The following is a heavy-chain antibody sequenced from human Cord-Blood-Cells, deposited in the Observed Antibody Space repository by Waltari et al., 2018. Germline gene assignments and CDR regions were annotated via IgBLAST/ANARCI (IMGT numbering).Heavy chain of an antibody. Sequence: QVQLQQWGAGLLKPSETLSLTCAVYGGSFSGYYWSSIRPPPGKGLEWIGEINHSGSTNYNPSLKSRVTISVDTSKNQFSLKLSSVTAADTAVYYCARGRGSGSYYYFDYWGQGTLVTVSS. J-gene: IGHJ4*02. CDR3: ARGRGSGSYYYFDY. CDR1: GGSFSGYY. V-gene: IGHV4-34*01. CDR2: INHSGST. D-gene: IGHD1-26*01.